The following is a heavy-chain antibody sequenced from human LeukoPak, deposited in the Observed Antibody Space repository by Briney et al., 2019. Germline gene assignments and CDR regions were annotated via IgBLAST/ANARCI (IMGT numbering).Heavy chain of an antibody. CDR3: ARISSSNWYNERGAFDV. Sequence: SETLSLTCTVSGGSISSSNYYWGWIRQPPGKGLECIGSIYYSGSSYYNPSLKSRVTISVDTSKNQFSLKLRSVTAADTAVYYCARISSSNWYNERGAFDVWGQGTMVTVSS. V-gene: IGHV4-39*07. CDR2: IYYSGSS. J-gene: IGHJ3*01. D-gene: IGHD6-13*01. CDR1: GGSISSSNYY.